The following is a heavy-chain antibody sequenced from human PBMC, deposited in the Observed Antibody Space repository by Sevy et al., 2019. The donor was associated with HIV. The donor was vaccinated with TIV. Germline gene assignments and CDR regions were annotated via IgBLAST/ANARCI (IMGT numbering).Heavy chain of an antibody. D-gene: IGHD2-2*02. CDR2: INQDGSET. J-gene: IGHJ6*02. CDR3: ARAGRDTVVVTSAIGILIMDV. CDR1: GLIFSNYW. V-gene: IGHV3-7*01. Sequence: GGSLRLSCAASGLIFSNYWMTWVRQAPGKGLQWVANINQDGSETYYGDSVKGRFTISRDNAKNSLYLQMNSLRAEDTAVYYCARAGRDTVVVTSAIGILIMDVWGQGTTVTVSS.